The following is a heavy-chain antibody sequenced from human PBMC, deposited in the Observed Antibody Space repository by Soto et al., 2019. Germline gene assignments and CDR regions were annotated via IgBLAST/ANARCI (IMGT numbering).Heavy chain of an antibody. CDR3: ARIYGSGSYYPYYFDY. CDR2: IDPSDSYT. D-gene: IGHD3-10*01. J-gene: IGHJ4*02. CDR1: GYSFTSYW. V-gene: IGHV5-10-1*01. Sequence: GESLKISCNGSGYSFTSYWISWVRQMPGKGLEWMGRIDPSDSYTNYSPSFQGHVTISAGKSISTAYLQWSSLKASDTAMYYCARIYGSGSYYPYYFDYWGQGTLVTVSS.